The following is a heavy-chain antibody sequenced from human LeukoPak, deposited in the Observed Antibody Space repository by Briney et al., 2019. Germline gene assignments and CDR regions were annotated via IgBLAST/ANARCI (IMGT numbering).Heavy chain of an antibody. CDR2: ISAYNGNT. D-gene: IGHD2-2*01. CDR1: GYSFTSYG. CDR3: ARVQGGVVVPAAKGNWFDP. J-gene: IGHJ5*02. Sequence: GESLKISCKGSGYSFTSYGISWVRQAPGQGLEWMGWISAYNGNTNYAQKLQGRVTMTTDTSTSTAYMELRSLRSDDTAVYYCARVQGGVVVPAAKGNWFDPWGQGTLVTVSS. V-gene: IGHV1-18*01.